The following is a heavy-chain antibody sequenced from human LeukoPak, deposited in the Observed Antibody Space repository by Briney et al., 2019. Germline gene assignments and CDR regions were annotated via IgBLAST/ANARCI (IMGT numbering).Heavy chain of an antibody. V-gene: IGHV3-30-3*01. D-gene: IGHD4-17*01. CDR1: GFTFSSYA. CDR3: ARDGPQSEEYGDKPLDY. J-gene: IGHJ4*02. CDR2: ISYDGSNK. Sequence: GGSLRLSCAASGFTFSSYAMHWVRQAPGKGLEWVAVISYDGSNKYYADSVKGRFTISRDNSKNTLYLQMNSLRAEDTAVYYCARDGPQSEEYGDKPLDYWGQGTLVTVSS.